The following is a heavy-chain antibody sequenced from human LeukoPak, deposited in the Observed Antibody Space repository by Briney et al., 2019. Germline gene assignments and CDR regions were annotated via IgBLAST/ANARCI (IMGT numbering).Heavy chain of an antibody. V-gene: IGHV3-20*01. J-gene: IGHJ4*02. CDR3: AKTGRFSSSWAYFDY. Sequence: GGSLRLSCAASGFTFDDYGMSWVRQVPGKGLEWVSGINWSGGSTDYADSVKGRFTISRDNAKNSLYLQMNSLRAEDTALYHCAKTGRFSSSWAYFDYWGQGTLVTVSS. D-gene: IGHD6-13*01. CDR1: GFTFDDYG. CDR2: INWSGGST.